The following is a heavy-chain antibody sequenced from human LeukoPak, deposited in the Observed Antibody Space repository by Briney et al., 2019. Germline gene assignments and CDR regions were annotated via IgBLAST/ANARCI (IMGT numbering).Heavy chain of an antibody. D-gene: IGHD6-6*01. CDR1: GFTVSSNY. CDR3: ARENEYTSSSGNYYYYMDV. Sequence: PGGSLRLSCAASGFTVSSNYMSWVRQAPGKGLEWVSVIYSGGSTYYADSVKGRFTISRDNSKNTLSLQMNSLRAEDTAVYYCARENEYTSSSGNYYYYMDVWGKGTTVTVSS. CDR2: IYSGGST. J-gene: IGHJ6*03. V-gene: IGHV3-53*01.